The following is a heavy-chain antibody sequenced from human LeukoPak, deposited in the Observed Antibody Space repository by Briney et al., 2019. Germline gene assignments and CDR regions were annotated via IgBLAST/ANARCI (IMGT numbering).Heavy chain of an antibody. CDR1: GYSISSGYY. V-gene: IGHV4-38-2*02. CDR3: ARVAYYDSSGYFVDYYYMDV. Sequence: PSETLSLTCTVSGYSISSGYYWGWIRQPPGKGLEWIGSIYHSGSTYYNPSLKSRVTISVDTSKNQFSLKLSSVTAADTAVYYCARVAYYDSSGYFVDYYYMDVWGKGTTVTVPS. J-gene: IGHJ6*03. D-gene: IGHD3-22*01. CDR2: IYHSGST.